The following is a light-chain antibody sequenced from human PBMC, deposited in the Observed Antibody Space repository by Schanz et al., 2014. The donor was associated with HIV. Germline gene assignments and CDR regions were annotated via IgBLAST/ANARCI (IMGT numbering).Light chain of an antibody. CDR3: ATWDTFLNGVV. CDR1: AFNVGQNY. V-gene: IGLV1-51*01. Sequence: QSVLTQPPSVSGAPGQSVTISCSGSAFNVGQNYVSWYQQFPGTAPKLLIYVTHQRPSEIPDRFSGSKTGTSATLAITGLQTEDEADYYCATWDTFLNGVVFGGGTKLTVL. J-gene: IGLJ2*01. CDR2: VTH.